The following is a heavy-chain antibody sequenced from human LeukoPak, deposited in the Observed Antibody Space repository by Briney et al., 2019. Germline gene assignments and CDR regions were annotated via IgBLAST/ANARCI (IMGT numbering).Heavy chain of an antibody. CDR2: IYYSGST. Sequence: PSETLSLTCAVYGGSFSGYYWSWIRQPPGKGLEWIGSIYYSGSTYYNPSLKSRVTISVDTSKNQFSLKLSSVTAADTAVYYCARDDGVVVVREAFDIWGQGTMVTVSS. V-gene: IGHV4-34*01. D-gene: IGHD2-2*01. J-gene: IGHJ3*02. CDR3: ARDDGVVVVREAFDI. CDR1: GGSFSGYY.